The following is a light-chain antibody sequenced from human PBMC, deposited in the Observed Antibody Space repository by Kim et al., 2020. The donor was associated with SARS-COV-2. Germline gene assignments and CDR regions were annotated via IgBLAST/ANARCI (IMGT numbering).Light chain of an antibody. CDR1: GEKY. J-gene: IGLJ2*01. Sequence: GEKYTSWYQHKSGQSPVVVIYQDNKRPSGMTEGFSGSSSGNTATLTISGTQPMDEADYYCQTWDSTTVIFGGGTQLTVL. CDR2: QDN. V-gene: IGLV3-1*01. CDR3: QTWDSTTVI.